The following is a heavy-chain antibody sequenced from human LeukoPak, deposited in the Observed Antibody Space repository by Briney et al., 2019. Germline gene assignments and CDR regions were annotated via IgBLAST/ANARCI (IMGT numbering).Heavy chain of an antibody. V-gene: IGHV4-61*01. J-gene: IGHJ4*02. Sequence: SETLSLTCTVSGGSVSSGSHYWNWIRQPPGKGLEWIGYIYYRGSTNYNPSLKSRVTISVDTSKNQFSLKLSSVTAADTAVYYCARGSGYSSGWYVYWGQGTLVTVSS. D-gene: IGHD6-19*01. CDR2: IYYRGST. CDR1: GGSVSSGSHY. CDR3: ARGSGYSSGWYVY.